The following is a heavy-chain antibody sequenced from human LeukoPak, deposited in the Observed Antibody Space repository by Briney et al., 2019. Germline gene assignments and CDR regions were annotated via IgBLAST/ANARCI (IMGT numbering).Heavy chain of an antibody. CDR2: MNPNSGNT. CDR3: ARVTGSYYYGSGSYNY. CDR1: GYTFTSYD. D-gene: IGHD3-10*01. Sequence: ASVKVSCKASGYTFTSYDINWVRQATGQGLEWMGWMNPNSGNTGYAQKFQGRVTITRNTSISTAYMELSSLRSEDTAVYYCARVTGSYYYGSGSYNYWGQGTLVTVSS. J-gene: IGHJ4*02. V-gene: IGHV1-8*03.